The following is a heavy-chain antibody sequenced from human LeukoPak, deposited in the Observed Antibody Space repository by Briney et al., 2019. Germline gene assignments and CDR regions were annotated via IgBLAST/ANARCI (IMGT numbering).Heavy chain of an antibody. CDR2: ISGSGGDT. CDR3: AKDSHFWSGLPGDYYYYMDV. CDR1: GFTFSSYA. Sequence: QPGGSLRLSCAASGFTFSSYAMSWVRQAPGEGLEWVSTISGSGGDTYYADSVKGRFTISRDNSKNTLYLQMNSLRAEDTAEYYCAKDSHFWSGLPGDYYYYMDVWGKGTTVTVS. V-gene: IGHV3-23*01. J-gene: IGHJ6*03. D-gene: IGHD3-3*02.